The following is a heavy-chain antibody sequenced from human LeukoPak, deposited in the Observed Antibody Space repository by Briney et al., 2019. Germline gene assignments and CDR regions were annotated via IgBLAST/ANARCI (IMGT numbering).Heavy chain of an antibody. V-gene: IGHV4-4*02. Sequence: SETLSLTCAVSGGSISSSNWWSWVRQPPGKGLEWIGEIYHSGSTNYNPSLKSRVTISVDKSKNQFSLKLSSVTAADTAVYYCARDRELRYFDWAILYYGMDVWGQGTTVTVSS. CDR3: ARDRELRYFDWAILYYGMDV. CDR2: IYHSGST. D-gene: IGHD3-9*01. CDR1: GGSISSSNW. J-gene: IGHJ6*02.